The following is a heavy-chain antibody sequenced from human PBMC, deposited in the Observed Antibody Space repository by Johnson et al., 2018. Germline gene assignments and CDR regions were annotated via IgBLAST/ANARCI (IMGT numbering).Heavy chain of an antibody. CDR1: GYTFTSYD. J-gene: IGHJ3*02. CDR2: MNPNSDNT. Sequence: QVQLVQSGAEVKKPGASVKVSCKASGYTFTSYDINLVRQATGQGLEWMGWMNPNSDNTGCAQKFQGRVTMTRNTSISTAYMELSSLRSEGTAVYYCARTRPGYSSSWHHAFDIWGQGTMVTVSS. V-gene: IGHV1-8*01. CDR3: ARTRPGYSSSWHHAFDI. D-gene: IGHD6-13*01.